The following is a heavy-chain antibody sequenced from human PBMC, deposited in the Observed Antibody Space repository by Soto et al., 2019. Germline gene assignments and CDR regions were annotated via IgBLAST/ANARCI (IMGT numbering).Heavy chain of an antibody. CDR2: INDDGIST. D-gene: IGHD1-1*01. V-gene: IGHV3-74*01. CDR1: GFTVSSNY. CDR3: TRGPRSTSTGTGAF. Sequence: PGGSLRLSCAASGFTVSSNYMNWVRQAPGKGLEWVSRINDDGISTNYADSVKGRFTISRDNAKNTLYLQMNALRVEDTAVYYCTRGPRSTSTGTGAFWGQGTLVTVSS. J-gene: IGHJ4*02.